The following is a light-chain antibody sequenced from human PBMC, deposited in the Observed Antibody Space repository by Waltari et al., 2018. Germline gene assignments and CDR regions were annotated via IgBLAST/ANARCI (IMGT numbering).Light chain of an antibody. Sequence: QTVVTQEPSLTVSPGGTVTLTCASSPGAVAGDFYPTWFQQMPGQAPRALIFGSTNKYSWTPARFSGSLLGGKAALTLSGAQPEDEADYYCLLHFGGDQLVFGGGTKLTVL. CDR2: GST. V-gene: IGLV7-43*01. CDR1: PGAVAGDFY. CDR3: LLHFGGDQLV. J-gene: IGLJ3*02.